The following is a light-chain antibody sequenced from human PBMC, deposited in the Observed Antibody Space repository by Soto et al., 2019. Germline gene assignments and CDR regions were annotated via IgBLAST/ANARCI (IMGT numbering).Light chain of an antibody. V-gene: IGLV2-14*01. CDR2: EVS. CDR3: SAYTSSRTLV. J-gene: IGLJ3*02. Sequence: QSALTQPASVSGSPGQSITISCTGTSSDVGGYNHVSWYQQHPGKAPKLMIYEVSNWPSGVSNRFSGSKSGNTASLTISGLQAEDEADYYCSAYTSSRTLVFGGGTKLTVL. CDR1: SSDVGGYNH.